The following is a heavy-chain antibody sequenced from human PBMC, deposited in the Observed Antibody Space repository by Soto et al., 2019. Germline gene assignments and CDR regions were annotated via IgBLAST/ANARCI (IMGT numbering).Heavy chain of an antibody. Sequence: PSETLSLTCTVSGGSISSSSYYWGWIRQPPGKGLEWIGSIYYSGSTYYNPSLKSRVTISVDTSKNQFSLKLSSVTAADTAVYYCARQTYYYGSGSSNWFDPWGQGTLVTVSS. CDR3: ARQTYYYGSGSSNWFDP. D-gene: IGHD3-10*01. V-gene: IGHV4-39*01. CDR2: IYYSGST. CDR1: GGSISSSSYY. J-gene: IGHJ5*02.